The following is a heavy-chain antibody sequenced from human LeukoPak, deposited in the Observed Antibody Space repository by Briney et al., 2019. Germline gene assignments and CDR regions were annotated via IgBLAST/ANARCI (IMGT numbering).Heavy chain of an antibody. D-gene: IGHD6-19*01. CDR3: ARDTYSSGWYGGGSNDY. CDR2: IYSGGST. Sequence: GGSLRLSCAASGFTVSSNYMSWVRQAPGKGLEWVSVIYSGGSTYYADSVKGRFTISRDNSKNTLYLQMNSLRAEDTAVYYCARDTYSSGWYGGGSNDYWGQGTLVTVSS. J-gene: IGHJ4*02. CDR1: GFTVSSNY. V-gene: IGHV3-53*05.